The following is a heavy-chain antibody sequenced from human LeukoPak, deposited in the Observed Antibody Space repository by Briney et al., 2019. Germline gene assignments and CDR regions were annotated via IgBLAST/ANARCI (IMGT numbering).Heavy chain of an antibody. CDR2: ISYDGSNK. CDR1: GFTFSSYG. CDR3: AKGSYYYDSSGYYIFDY. D-gene: IGHD3-22*01. J-gene: IGHJ4*02. Sequence: PGRSLRLSCAASGFTFSSYGMHWVRQAPGKGLEWVAVISYDGSNKYYADSVKGRFTISRVNSKNTLYLQMNSLRAEDTAVYYCAKGSYYYDSSGYYIFDYWGQGTLVTVSS. V-gene: IGHV3-30*18.